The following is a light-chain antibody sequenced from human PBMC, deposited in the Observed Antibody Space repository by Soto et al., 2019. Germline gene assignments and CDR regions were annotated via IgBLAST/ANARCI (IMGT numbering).Light chain of an antibody. CDR1: QRVTSSY. CDR3: QQYGSSPRYT. V-gene: IGKV3-20*01. CDR2: TAS. Sequence: IVLTQSPGTLSLSPGERATLSCRASQRVTSSYLAWYQQRPGQAPRLLIYTASSRATGIPDRFSGSGYGTDFTLTISRLEPEDSAVYYCQQYGSSPRYTFGPGTKLEIK. J-gene: IGKJ2*01.